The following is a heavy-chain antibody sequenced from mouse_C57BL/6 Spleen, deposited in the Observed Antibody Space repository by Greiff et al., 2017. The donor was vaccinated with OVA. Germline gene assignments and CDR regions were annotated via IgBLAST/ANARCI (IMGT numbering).Heavy chain of an antibody. CDR2: IYPGNSDT. J-gene: IGHJ2*01. V-gene: IGHV1-5*01. D-gene: IGHD2-4*01. CDR1: GYTFTSYW. CDR3: TRGGLRRYYFDY. Sequence: EVQLQQSGPVLARPGASVKMSCKTSGYTFTSYWMHWVKQRPGQGLEWIGAIYPGNSDTSYNQKFKGKAKLTAVTSASTAYMELSSLTNEDSAVYYCTRGGLRRYYFDYWGQGTTLTVSS.